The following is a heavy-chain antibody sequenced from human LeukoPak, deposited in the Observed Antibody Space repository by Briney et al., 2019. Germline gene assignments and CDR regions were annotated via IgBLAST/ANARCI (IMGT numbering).Heavy chain of an antibody. CDR1: GGSFSGYY. CDR2: INHSGST. CDR3: ARDGRFPPEVLPRYFDY. Sequence: SETLSLTCAVYGGSFSGYYWSWIRQPPGKGLEWIGEINHSGSTNYNPSLKSRVTISVETSKNQFSPKLSSVTAADTAVYYCARDGRFPPEVLPRYFDYWGQGTLVTVSS. D-gene: IGHD1-26*01. V-gene: IGHV4-34*01. J-gene: IGHJ4*02.